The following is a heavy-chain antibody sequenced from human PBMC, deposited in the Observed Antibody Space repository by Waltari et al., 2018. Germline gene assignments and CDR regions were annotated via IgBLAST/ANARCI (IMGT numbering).Heavy chain of an antibody. D-gene: IGHD4-17*01. J-gene: IGHJ4*02. CDR3: AKDFGYGDYPPYFDY. CDR1: GFSFDDYA. V-gene: IGHV3-9*01. CDR2: ISWNSGSI. Sequence: EVQLVESGGGLVQPGRSLRLSCAASGFSFDDYAIHGVRQAPGKGVELGACISWNSGSIGYADAVKGRFTSSRDNAKNSLYLQMNSLRAEDTAFYYCAKDFGYGDYPPYFDYWGQGTLVTVSS.